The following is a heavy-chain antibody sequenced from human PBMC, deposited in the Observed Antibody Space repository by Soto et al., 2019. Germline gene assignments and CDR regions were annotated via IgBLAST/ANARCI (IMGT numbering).Heavy chain of an antibody. CDR3: ARTYYYGSGSYPDHLWY. CDR1: GGTFSSYA. V-gene: IGHV1-69*13. J-gene: IGHJ4*02. Sequence: GASLKVSCKASGGTFSSYAISWVRQAPGQGIKRKKKIIPIFGTANYAQKFQGRVTITADESTSTAYMELSSLRSEDTSVYYCARTYYYGSGSYPDHLWYWGQGTLVTVSS. D-gene: IGHD3-10*01. CDR2: IIPIFGTA.